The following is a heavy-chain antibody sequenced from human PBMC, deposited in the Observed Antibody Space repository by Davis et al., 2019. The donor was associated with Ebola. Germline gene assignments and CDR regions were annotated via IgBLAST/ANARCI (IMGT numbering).Heavy chain of an antibody. D-gene: IGHD7-27*01. J-gene: IGHJ6*04. CDR3: ARLSKPPGDSMDV. Sequence: SETLSLTCTVSGGSISSYYWSWIRQHPGKGLEWIGYIYYSGSTNYNPSLKSRVTISVDTSKNQFSLKLSSVTAADTAVYYCARLSKPPGDSMDVWGKGTTVTVSS. V-gene: IGHV4-59*01. CDR2: IYYSGST. CDR1: GGSISSYY.